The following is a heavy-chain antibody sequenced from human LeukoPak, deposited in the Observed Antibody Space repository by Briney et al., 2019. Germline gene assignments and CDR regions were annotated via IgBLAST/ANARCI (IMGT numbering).Heavy chain of an antibody. D-gene: IGHD3-10*01. CDR2: IKQDGTEI. V-gene: IGHV3-7*01. Sequence: GGSLRLSCAVSGFTFSSYWMSWVRQAPGKGLEWVATIKQDGTEISYVDSVKGRFTISRDNAKSSLYLQMNSLRAEDTAVYYCARDWFGDLDCWGQGTLVTVSS. CDR3: ARDWFGDLDC. CDR1: GFTFSSYW. J-gene: IGHJ4*02.